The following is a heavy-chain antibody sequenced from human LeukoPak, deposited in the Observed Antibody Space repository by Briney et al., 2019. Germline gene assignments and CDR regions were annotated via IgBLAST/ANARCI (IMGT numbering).Heavy chain of an antibody. J-gene: IGHJ4*02. CDR3: ATWDSSGYYHDY. D-gene: IGHD3-22*01. V-gene: IGHV1-24*01. CDR2: FDPEDGET. Sequence: ASVKVSCKASGYSFTGNYMHWVRQAPGKGLEWMGGFDPEDGETIYAQKFQGRVTMTEDTSTDTAYMELSSLRSEDTAVYYCATWDSSGYYHDYWGQGTLVTVSS. CDR1: GYSFTGNY.